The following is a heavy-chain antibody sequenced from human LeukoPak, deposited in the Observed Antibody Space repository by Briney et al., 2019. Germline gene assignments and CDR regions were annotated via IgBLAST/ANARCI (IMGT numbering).Heavy chain of an antibody. CDR3: ARGGTRGDYYDSSGYSFDY. CDR1: GYTFTSYD. J-gene: IGHJ4*02. D-gene: IGHD3-22*01. CDR2: MNPNSGNT. V-gene: IGHV1-8*01. Sequence: ASVKVSCKASGYTFTSYDINWVRQATGQGLEWMGWMNPNSGNTGYAQKFQGRVTMTRNTSISTAYMELSSLRSEDTAVYYCARGGTRGDYYDSSGYSFDYWGQGTLVTISS.